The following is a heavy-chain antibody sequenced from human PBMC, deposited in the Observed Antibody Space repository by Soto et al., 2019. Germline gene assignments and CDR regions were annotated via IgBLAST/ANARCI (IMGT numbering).Heavy chain of an antibody. CDR2: ISYDGSNK. J-gene: IGHJ6*02. Sequence: PGGSLRLSCAASGFTFSSYAMHWVRQAPGKGLEWVAVISYDGSNKYYADSVKGRFTISRDNSKNTLYLQMNSLRAEDTAVYYCARDLDGYCISTSCYDGMDVWGQGTTVTVSS. V-gene: IGHV3-30-3*01. D-gene: IGHD2-2*03. CDR3: ARDLDGYCISTSCYDGMDV. CDR1: GFTFSSYA.